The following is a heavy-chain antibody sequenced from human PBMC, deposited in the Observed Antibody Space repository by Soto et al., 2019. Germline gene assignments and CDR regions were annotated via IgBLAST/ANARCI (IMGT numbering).Heavy chain of an antibody. J-gene: IGHJ4*02. CDR1: GFTFSSYW. Sequence: GGSLRLSCAASGFTFSSYWMSWVRQAPGKGLEWVANIKQDGSEKYYVDSVKGRFTISRDNAKNSLYLQMNSLRAEDTAVYYCEAGTNPYYFDYWGQGTLVTVSS. V-gene: IGHV3-7*01. CDR3: EAGTNPYYFDY. D-gene: IGHD6-19*01. CDR2: IKQDGSEK.